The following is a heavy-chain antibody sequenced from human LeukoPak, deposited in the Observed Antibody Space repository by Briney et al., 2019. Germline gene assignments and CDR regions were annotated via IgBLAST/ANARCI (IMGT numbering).Heavy chain of an antibody. D-gene: IGHD2-2*02. CDR2: IYPGDSHT. CDR3: ARGPYAYTSSATLGSYNWFDP. Sequence: GESLQISCKGSGYIFPNYWIGWVRQMPGKGLEWMGIIYPGDSHTRYSPSFQDQVTISVDKSISTAYLQWSSLKASDTAMYYCARGPYAYTSSATLGSYNWFDPWGQGSLVTVSS. CDR1: GYIFPNYW. J-gene: IGHJ5*02. V-gene: IGHV5-51*01.